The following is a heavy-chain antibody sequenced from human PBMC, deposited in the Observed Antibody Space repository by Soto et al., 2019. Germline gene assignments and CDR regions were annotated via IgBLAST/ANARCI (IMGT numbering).Heavy chain of an antibody. CDR3: ARAPFTPAAFDI. J-gene: IGHJ3*02. V-gene: IGHV3-66*01. Sequence: PGGSLRLSCAASGLTVSSNYMSWVRQAPGKGLEWVSVIYSGGSTYYADSVKGRFTISRDNSKNTLYLQMNSLRAEDTAVYYCARAPFTPAAFDIWGQGTMVTVSS. CDR2: IYSGGST. CDR1: GLTVSSNY.